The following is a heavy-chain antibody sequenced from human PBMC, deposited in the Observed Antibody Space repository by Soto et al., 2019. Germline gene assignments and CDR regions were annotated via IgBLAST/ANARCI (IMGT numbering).Heavy chain of an antibody. Sequence: ESGGGLVKPGGSLRLSCAASGFTFSNAWMNWVRQAPGKGLEWVGRIKSKTDGGTTDYAAPVKGRFTISRDDSKNTLYLQMNSLKTEDTAVYYCTAVDTAMAYYYGMDVWGQGTTVTVSS. J-gene: IGHJ6*02. CDR2: IKSKTDGGTT. CDR1: GFTFSNAW. D-gene: IGHD5-18*01. CDR3: TAVDTAMAYYYGMDV. V-gene: IGHV3-15*07.